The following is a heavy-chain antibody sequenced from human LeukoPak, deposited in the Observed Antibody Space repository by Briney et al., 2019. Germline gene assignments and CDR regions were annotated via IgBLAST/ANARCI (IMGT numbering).Heavy chain of an antibody. Sequence: GGSLRLSCAASGFTFSTYGMHWVRQAPGRGLEWVAFIRYDGRNKYYADSVKGRFTISRDNSKNTLCLQMNSLRAEDTAVYYCAKEIWPTVTTPGHTHFDYWGQGTLVTVSS. D-gene: IGHD4-17*01. CDR3: AKEIWPTVTTPGHTHFDY. V-gene: IGHV3-30*02. CDR1: GFTFSTYG. J-gene: IGHJ4*02. CDR2: IRYDGRNK.